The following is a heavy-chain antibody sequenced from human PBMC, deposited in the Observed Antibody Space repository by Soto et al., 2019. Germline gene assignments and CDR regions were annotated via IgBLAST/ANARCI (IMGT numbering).Heavy chain of an antibody. CDR2: ISSSSSYI. CDR1: GFTFSSYS. V-gene: IGHV3-21*01. D-gene: IGHD2-8*01. Sequence: EVQLVESGGGLVKPGGSLRLSCAASGFTFSSYSMNWVRQAPGKGLEWVSYISSSSSYIYYADSVKGRFTISRDNAKNSLYLQMNSLRAEDTAVYYCAREGELGYCTNGVCYTAAFDIWGQGTMVTVSS. J-gene: IGHJ3*02. CDR3: AREGELGYCTNGVCYTAAFDI.